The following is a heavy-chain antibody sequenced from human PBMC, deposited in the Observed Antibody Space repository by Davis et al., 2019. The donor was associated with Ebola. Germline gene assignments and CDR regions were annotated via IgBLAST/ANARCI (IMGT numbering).Heavy chain of an antibody. J-gene: IGHJ6*02. V-gene: IGHV4-59*12. D-gene: IGHD3-3*01. CDR3: ASGTIFGVVRYYYYGMDV. CDR2: IYYSGST. CDR1: GGSISSYY. Sequence: MPSETLSLTCTVPGGSISSYYWSWIRQPPGKGLEWIGYIYYSGSTNYNPSLKSRVTISVDKSKNQFSLKLSSVTAADTAVYYCASGTIFGVVRYYYYGMDVWGQGTTVTVSS.